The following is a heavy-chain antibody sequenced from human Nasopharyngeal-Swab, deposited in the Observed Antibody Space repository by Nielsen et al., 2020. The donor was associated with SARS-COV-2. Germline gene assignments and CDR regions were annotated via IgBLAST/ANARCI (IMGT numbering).Heavy chain of an antibody. CDR1: GFTFSTYD. CDR3: AKTPGGGNNYFDY. CDR2: VSYDGTNR. Sequence: GESLKISCAASGFTFSTYDMHWVRQTPGKGLEWVAVVSYDGTNRNYADSVKGRFTISRDNSKDRLYLQMNSLRAEDTAVYYCAKTPGGGNNYFDYWGHVTLVTVSS. J-gene: IGHJ4*01. V-gene: IGHV3-30*18. D-gene: IGHD5-24*01.